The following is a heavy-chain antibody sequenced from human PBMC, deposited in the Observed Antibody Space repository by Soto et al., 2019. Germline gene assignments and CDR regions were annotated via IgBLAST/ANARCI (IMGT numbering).Heavy chain of an antibody. CDR3: ARGAGGQLPYYYYGMDV. CDR2: IYYSGST. V-gene: IGHV4-31*03. CDR1: GGSISSGGYY. D-gene: IGHD2-2*01. Sequence: PSETLSLTCTVSGGSISSGGYYWSWIRQHPGKGLDWIGYIYYSGSTYYNPSLKSRVTISVDTSKNQFSLKLSSVTAADTAVYYCARGAGGQLPYYYYGMDVWGQGTTVTVSS. J-gene: IGHJ6*02.